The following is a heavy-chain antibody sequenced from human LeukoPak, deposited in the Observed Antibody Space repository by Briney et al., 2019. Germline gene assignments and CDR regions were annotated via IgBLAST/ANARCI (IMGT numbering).Heavy chain of an antibody. CDR1: GFTFSSYA. V-gene: IGHV3-23*01. J-gene: IGHJ4*02. D-gene: IGHD6-13*01. CDR3: AKASWYEGAYFDY. CDR2: ISGSGGST. Sequence: GGSLRLSCAASGFTFSSYAMSWVRQAPGEGLEWVSAISGSGGSTYYADSVKGRFTISRDNSKNTLYLQMNSLRAEDTAVYYCAKASWYEGAYFDYWGQGTLVTVSS.